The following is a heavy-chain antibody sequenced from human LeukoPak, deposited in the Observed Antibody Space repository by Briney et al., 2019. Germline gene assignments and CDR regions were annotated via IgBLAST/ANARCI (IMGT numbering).Heavy chain of an antibody. CDR3: ARDLSHYSSSQWFDP. Sequence: ASVKVSCKVSGYTLTELSMHWVRQAPGKGLEWMGGFDPEDGETIYAQKFQGRVTMTEDTSTDTAYMELSSLRSEDTAVYYCARDLSHYSSSQWFDPWGQGTLVTVSS. D-gene: IGHD6-13*01. J-gene: IGHJ5*02. V-gene: IGHV1-24*01. CDR1: GYTLTELS. CDR2: FDPEDGET.